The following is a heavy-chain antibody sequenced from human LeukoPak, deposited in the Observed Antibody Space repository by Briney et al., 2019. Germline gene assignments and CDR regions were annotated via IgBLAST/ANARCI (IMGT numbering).Heavy chain of an antibody. D-gene: IGHD3-10*01. V-gene: IGHV3-30*04. CDR3: ARSLYYYGSGSYPDY. CDR1: GFTFSSYA. Sequence: GGSLRLSCAASGFTFSSYAMHWVRQAPGKGLGGVAVMSYDGSNKYYADSVKGRFTISRDNSKNTLYLQMNSLRAEDTAVYYCARSLYYYGSGSYPDYWGQGTLVTVSS. J-gene: IGHJ4*02. CDR2: MSYDGSNK.